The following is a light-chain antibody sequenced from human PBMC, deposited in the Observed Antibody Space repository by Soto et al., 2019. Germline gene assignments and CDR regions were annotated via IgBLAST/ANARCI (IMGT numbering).Light chain of an antibody. J-gene: IGLJ2*01. CDR1: SSNIGAGFD. CDR3: QSYDNSLSGVV. CDR2: DND. V-gene: IGLV1-40*01. Sequence: VLTQPPSVSGAPGQRIIISCTGSSSNIGAGFDVHWYQHLPGTAPKLLVYDNDNRPSGLPARFSDSRSGTSASLAITSLQADDEADYYCQSYDNSLSGVVFGGGTKVTVL.